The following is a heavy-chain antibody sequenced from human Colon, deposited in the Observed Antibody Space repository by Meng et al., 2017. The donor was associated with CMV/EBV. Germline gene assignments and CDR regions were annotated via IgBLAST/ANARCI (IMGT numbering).Heavy chain of an antibody. CDR2: ISHTSDT. J-gene: IGHJ1*01. Sequence: GESLKISCAASGFTFSSYSLNWVRQAPGKGLGWVSSISHTSDTYYADSLKGRFTLSRDNAQNSVYLQMNSLTAEDTAVYYCARGWPPDFWGQGTLVTVSS. CDR3: ARGWPPDF. CDR1: GFTFSSYS. V-gene: IGHV3-21*06. D-gene: IGHD6-13*01.